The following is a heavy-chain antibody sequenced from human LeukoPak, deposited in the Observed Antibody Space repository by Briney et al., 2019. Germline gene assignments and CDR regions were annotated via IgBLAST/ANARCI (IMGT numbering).Heavy chain of an antibody. Sequence: SETLSLTCTVSGGSISSYYWSWFRQPPGKGLEWIGYIYYSGSTNYNPSLKSRVTISVDTSKNQFSLKLSSVTAVDTAVYYCAREGYDSSGYYSGFDYWGQGTLVTVSS. V-gene: IGHV4-59*01. CDR2: IYYSGST. D-gene: IGHD3-22*01. CDR3: AREGYDSSGYYSGFDY. CDR1: GGSISSYY. J-gene: IGHJ4*02.